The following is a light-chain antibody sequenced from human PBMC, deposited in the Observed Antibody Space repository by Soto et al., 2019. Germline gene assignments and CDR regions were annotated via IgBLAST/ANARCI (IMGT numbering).Light chain of an antibody. CDR1: QSVSSY. V-gene: IGKV3-11*01. Sequence: EIVLTQSPATLSLSPGERATLSCRASQSVSSYLAWYQQKPGQAPRLLIYDASNRATGIPARFSGSGSGTDFTLTISSLEPEDFAVYYRQLRSDKVTFCQGIRLEIK. CDR2: DAS. CDR3: QLRSDKVT. J-gene: IGKJ5*01.